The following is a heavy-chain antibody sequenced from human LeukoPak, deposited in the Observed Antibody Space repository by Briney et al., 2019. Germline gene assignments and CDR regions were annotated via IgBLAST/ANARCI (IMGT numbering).Heavy chain of an antibody. D-gene: IGHD6-19*01. CDR3: ASSAVAGN. CDR2: ISSSSSTI. V-gene: IGHV3-48*01. J-gene: IGHJ4*02. CDR1: GFTFSSYS. Sequence: PGGCLRLSCAASGFTFSSYSMTWVRQAPGKGLEWVSYISSSSSTIYYADSVKGRFTISRDNAKNSLYLQMNSLRAEDTAVYYCASSAVAGNWGQGTLVTVSS.